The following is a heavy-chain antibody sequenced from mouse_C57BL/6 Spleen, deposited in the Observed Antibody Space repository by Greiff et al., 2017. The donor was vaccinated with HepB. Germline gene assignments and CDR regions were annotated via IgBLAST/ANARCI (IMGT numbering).Heavy chain of an antibody. Sequence: EVQLQQSGPELVKPGASVKISCKASGYTFTDYYMNWVKQSHGKSLEWIGDINPNNGGTSYNQKFKGKATLTVDKSSSTAYMELRSLTSEDSAVYYCAQTAQALYFDYWGQGTTLTVSS. CDR1: GYTFTDYY. D-gene: IGHD3-2*02. CDR2: INPNNGGT. J-gene: IGHJ2*01. V-gene: IGHV1-26*01. CDR3: AQTAQALYFDY.